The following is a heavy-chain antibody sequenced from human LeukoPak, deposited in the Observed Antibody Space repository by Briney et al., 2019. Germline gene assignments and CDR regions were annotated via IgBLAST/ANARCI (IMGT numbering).Heavy chain of an antibody. CDR2: INYSGNT. CDR1: GGSINSDY. V-gene: IGHV4-59*08. D-gene: IGHD3-16*01. CDR3: ARHRPGERRFDP. Sequence: PSETLSLTCDVSGGSINSDYWSWIRQPPGKGLEWIGYINYSGNTNSNPSLKSRVTISVDMSKNQFSLKLSSVTAADTAVYFCARHRPGERRFDPWGQGALVTVSS. J-gene: IGHJ5*02.